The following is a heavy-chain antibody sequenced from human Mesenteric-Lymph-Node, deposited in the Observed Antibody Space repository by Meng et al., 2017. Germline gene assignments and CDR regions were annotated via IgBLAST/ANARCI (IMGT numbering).Heavy chain of an antibody. D-gene: IGHD3-10*01. J-gene: IGHJ6*02. CDR1: GFTFSSYA. CDR2: IKSDGSQK. V-gene: IGHV3-7*01. Sequence: GESLKISCAASGFTFSSYAMSWVRQAPEKGLEWVANIKSDGSQKYYVDSVKDRFSISKDNAKNSLYLQMNSLRAEDTAVYYCCSSKRGDYYYGMDVWGQGTPVTVSS. CDR3: CSSKRGDYYYGMDV.